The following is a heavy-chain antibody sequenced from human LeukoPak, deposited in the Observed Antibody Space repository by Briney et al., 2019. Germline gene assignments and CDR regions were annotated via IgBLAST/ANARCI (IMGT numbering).Heavy chain of an antibody. CDR2: INPNSGGT. J-gene: IGHJ3*01. CDR3: ARLPFRGYSGPRIVAFDV. CDR1: GYTFTGYY. D-gene: IGHD5-12*01. V-gene: IGHV1-2*02. Sequence: ASVKVSCKASGYTFTGYYMHWVRQAPGQGLEWMGWINPNSGGTNYAQKFQGRVTMARDTSISTAYMELSRLRSDDTAVYYCARLPFRGYSGPRIVAFDVWGQGNVVTVSS.